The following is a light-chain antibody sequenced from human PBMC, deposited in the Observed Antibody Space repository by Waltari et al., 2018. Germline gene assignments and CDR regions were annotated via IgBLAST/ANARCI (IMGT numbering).Light chain of an antibody. J-gene: IGKJ2*01. CDR1: QSVGTY. CDR3: QQRSSWTPHT. CDR2: DAS. V-gene: IGKV3-11*01. Sequence: EIVLTQSPATLSLSPGETATLSCRASQSVGTYIAWYQQKPGQAPRLLIYDASNRATGIPNRFRGSGSGTDFTLTISSLGPEDFALYYCQQRSSWTPHTFGQGARLEIK.